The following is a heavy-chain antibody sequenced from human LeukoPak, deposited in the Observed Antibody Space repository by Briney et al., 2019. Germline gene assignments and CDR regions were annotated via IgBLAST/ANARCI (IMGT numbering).Heavy chain of an antibody. D-gene: IGHD1-1*01. Sequence: ASVNVSCKVSGYTLTELSMHWVRQAPGKGLEWMGGFDPEDGETIYAQKFQGRVTMTEDTSTDTAYMELSSLRSEDTAVYYCATGLLERLHYYYGMDVWGQGTTVTVSS. J-gene: IGHJ6*02. CDR1: GYTLTELS. V-gene: IGHV1-24*01. CDR2: FDPEDGET. CDR3: ATGLLERLHYYYGMDV.